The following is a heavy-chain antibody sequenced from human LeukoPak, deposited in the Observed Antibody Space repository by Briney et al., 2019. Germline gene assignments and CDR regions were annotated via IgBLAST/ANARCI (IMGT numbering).Heavy chain of an antibody. V-gene: IGHV4-38-2*02. CDR1: DYSISSGYY. CDR3: ARDGYGGVDY. Sequence: SETLSLTCSVSDYSISSGYYWGWIRPSPGKGLEWIGYIYHSGSTKYNPSLKSRVTISVDTSKKQFSLKLSSVTAADTAVYYCARDGYGGVDYWGQGTLVTVSS. J-gene: IGHJ4*02. CDR2: IYHSGST. D-gene: IGHD3-10*01.